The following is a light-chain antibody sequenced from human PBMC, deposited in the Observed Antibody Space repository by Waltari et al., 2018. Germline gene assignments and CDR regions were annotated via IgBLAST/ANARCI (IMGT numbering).Light chain of an antibody. V-gene: IGLV1-44*01. CDR2: RND. CDR1: QSNVGDNV. J-gene: IGLJ3*02. Sequence: QSVLTQPPSASGTPGQRVTISCSGSQSNVGDNVVNWYHQVQGTAQKLVIYRNDQRPSGVPDRFTASKSGTSASLAISGLQSEDEGDYYCATWDDSPTGRWVFGGGTRVTVL. CDR3: ATWDDSPTGRWV.